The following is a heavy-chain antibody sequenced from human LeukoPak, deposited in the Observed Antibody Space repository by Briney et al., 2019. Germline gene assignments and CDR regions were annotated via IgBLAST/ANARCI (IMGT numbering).Heavy chain of an antibody. V-gene: IGHV4-30-2*01. D-gene: IGHD4-17*01. CDR2: IYHSGST. J-gene: IGHJ2*01. CDR3: ARDYGDYVPWYFDL. Sequence: SETLSLTCAVSGGSISSGGYSWRWIRQPPGKGLEWIGYIYHSGSTYYNPSLKSRVTISVDRSKNQFSLKLSSVTAADTAVYYCARDYGDYVPWYFDLWGRGTLVTVSS. CDR1: GGSISSGGYS.